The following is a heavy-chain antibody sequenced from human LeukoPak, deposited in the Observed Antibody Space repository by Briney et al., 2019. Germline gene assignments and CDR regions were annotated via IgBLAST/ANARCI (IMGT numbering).Heavy chain of an antibody. J-gene: IGHJ4*02. D-gene: IGHD3-22*01. Sequence: GGSLRLSCAASGFTFSSYSMNWVRQAPGKGLEWVSYISSSSSTIYYADSVKGRFTISRDNAKNSLYLQMNSLRAEDTAVYYCARVVRYYYDSSGYPQMGPFDYWGQGTLVTVSS. CDR3: ARVVRYYYDSSGYPQMGPFDY. CDR2: ISSSSSTI. CDR1: GFTFSSYS. V-gene: IGHV3-48*01.